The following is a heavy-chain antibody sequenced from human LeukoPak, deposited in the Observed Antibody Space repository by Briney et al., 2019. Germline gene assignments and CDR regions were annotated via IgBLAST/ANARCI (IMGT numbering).Heavy chain of an antibody. Sequence: PGGSLRLSCAASGFTFSSYGMHWVRQAPGKGLEWVAFIRYDGSKKYYADSVKGRFTISRDNSKNTLYLQMNSLRAEDTAVYYCAKVRGYYYGSGSQFDYWGQGTLVTVSS. CDR3: AKVRGYYYGSGSQFDY. CDR2: IRYDGSKK. D-gene: IGHD3-10*01. J-gene: IGHJ4*02. V-gene: IGHV3-30*02. CDR1: GFTFSSYG.